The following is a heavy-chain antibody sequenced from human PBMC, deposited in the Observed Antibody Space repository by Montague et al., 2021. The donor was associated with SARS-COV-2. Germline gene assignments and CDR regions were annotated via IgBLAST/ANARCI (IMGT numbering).Heavy chain of an antibody. CDR2: ISYTGST. J-gene: IGHJ4*02. D-gene: IGHD1-14*01. CDR1: GVSISNFY. Sequence: SETLSLTCTVSGVSISNFYWTWIRSPPGKGLDWIGSISYTGSTNYNPSLKSRVAISVDTSKNQFSLKLTSVTAADTAFYYCARINPTGVDFWGQGTLVTVSS. CDR3: ARINPTGVDF. V-gene: IGHV4-59*12.